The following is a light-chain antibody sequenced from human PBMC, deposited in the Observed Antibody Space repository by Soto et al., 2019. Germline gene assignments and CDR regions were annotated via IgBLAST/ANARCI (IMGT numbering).Light chain of an antibody. V-gene: IGKV3-15*01. CDR3: QQYNNWPRT. Sequence: MVRTQSPATLSVSPGESSTLSCRASQSVSSNLAWYQQKPGQAPRLLIYGASTRATGIPARFSGSGSGTEFTLTISSLQSEDFAVYYCQQYNNWPRTFGQGTKVDIK. J-gene: IGKJ1*01. CDR2: GAS. CDR1: QSVSSN.